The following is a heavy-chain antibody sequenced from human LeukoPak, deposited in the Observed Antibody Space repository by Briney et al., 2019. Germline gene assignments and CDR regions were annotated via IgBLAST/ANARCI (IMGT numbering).Heavy chain of an antibody. Sequence: PSETLSLTCSVSGGSIITNSYYWGWIRQPPGKGLEWIASIYYDGTTHYNPSLKSRVTVSVDTSKNQFSLNLRSVTAADTAVYYCARSSTMPAFLRWFDPWGRGALVTVSS. V-gene: IGHV4-39*01. CDR1: GGSIITNSYY. J-gene: IGHJ5*02. CDR3: ARSSTMPAFLRWFDP. D-gene: IGHD2-2*01. CDR2: IYYDGTT.